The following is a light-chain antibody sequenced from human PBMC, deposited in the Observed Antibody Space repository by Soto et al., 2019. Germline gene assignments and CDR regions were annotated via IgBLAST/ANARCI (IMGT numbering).Light chain of an antibody. CDR2: AAS. J-gene: IGKJ1*01. Sequence: DIQMTQSPSSLSASVGDRVTITCRASQSISSYLNWYQQKPGKAPKLLIYAASSLPSGVPSRFSGSASGTDFTLTISSLQPEDFATYYCQQSYSTPWTFGQGTKVEIK. CDR1: QSISSY. CDR3: QQSYSTPWT. V-gene: IGKV1-39*01.